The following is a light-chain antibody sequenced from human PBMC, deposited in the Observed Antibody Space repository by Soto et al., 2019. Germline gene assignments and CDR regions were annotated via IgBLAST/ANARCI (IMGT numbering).Light chain of an antibody. CDR1: SSDVGGYNY. CDR2: EVS. J-gene: IGLJ2*01. CDR3: SSYAGSNNFVV. Sequence: QSVLTQPPSASGSPGQSVTISCTGTSSDVGGYNYVSWYQQHPGKAPKLMIYEVSKRPSGVPDRFSGYKSGTTASLTVSGLQAEDEADYYCSSYAGSNNFVVFGGGTKLTVL. V-gene: IGLV2-8*01.